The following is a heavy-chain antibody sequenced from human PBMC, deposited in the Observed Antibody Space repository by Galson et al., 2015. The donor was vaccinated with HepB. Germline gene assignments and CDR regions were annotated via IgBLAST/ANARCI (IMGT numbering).Heavy chain of an antibody. CDR2: IIPILGIA. Sequence: SVKVSCKASGGTFSSYAISWVRQAPGQGLEWMGRIIPILGIANYAQKFQGRVTITADKSTSTAYMELSSLRSEDTAVYYCARDCTEVPAAIVYPAAYYFDYWGQGTLVTVSS. D-gene: IGHD2-2*02. CDR1: GGTFSSYA. CDR3: ARDCTEVPAAIVYPAAYYFDY. V-gene: IGHV1-69*04. J-gene: IGHJ4*02.